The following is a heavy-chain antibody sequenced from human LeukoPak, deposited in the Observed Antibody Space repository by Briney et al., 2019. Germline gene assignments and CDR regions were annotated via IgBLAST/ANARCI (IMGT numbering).Heavy chain of an antibody. CDR2: IRYDGSNK. J-gene: IGHJ5*02. Sequence: GGSLRLSCAASGFTFSSYGMHWVRQAPGKGLEWVAFIRYDGSNKYYTDSVKGRFTISRDNSKNTLYLQMNSLRAEDTAVYYCAKGEYSSSPFDPWGQGTLVTVSS. CDR3: AKGEYSSSPFDP. V-gene: IGHV3-30*02. D-gene: IGHD6-6*01. CDR1: GFTFSSYG.